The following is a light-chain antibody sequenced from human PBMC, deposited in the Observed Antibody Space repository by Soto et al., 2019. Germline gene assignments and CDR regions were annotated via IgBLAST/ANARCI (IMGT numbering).Light chain of an antibody. J-gene: IGLJ2*01. CDR3: AAWDDSLNGLV. V-gene: IGLV1-44*01. Sequence: QSVLTQPPSASGTPGQRVTISCSGSSSNIGSKPVNWYQQLPGAAPKLLIHNTNQRPSGVPDRFSGSKSGTSASLAISGLQSDDGAHYYCAAWDDSLNGLVFGGGTKLTVL. CDR2: NTN. CDR1: SSNIGSKP.